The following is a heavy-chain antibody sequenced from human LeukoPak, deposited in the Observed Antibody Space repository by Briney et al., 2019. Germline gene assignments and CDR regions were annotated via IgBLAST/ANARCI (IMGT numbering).Heavy chain of an antibody. CDR1: GFTFSDYW. J-gene: IGHJ4*02. Sequence: GGSLRLSCTASGFTFSDYWMTWVRQAPGKGPEWVANIKQDGSQRYYVDSVRGRFTISRDRSKNTIFLQMNSLRAEDMAVYYCARGGDPVYFDDRGQGTLVTVSS. CDR3: ARGGDPVYFDD. CDR2: IKQDGSQR. V-gene: IGHV3-7*01. D-gene: IGHD3-10*01.